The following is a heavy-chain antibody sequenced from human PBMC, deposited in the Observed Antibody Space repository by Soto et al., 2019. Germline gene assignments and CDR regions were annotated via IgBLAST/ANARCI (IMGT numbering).Heavy chain of an antibody. CDR1: GYTFTNFG. CDR3: ARGGTRIAY. V-gene: IGHV1-18*03. Sequence: QVQLVQSGAEVKKPGASVKVSCKASGYTFTNFGISWVRQAPGQGLEWMGWISAYNGNTNYAQKFQGRVTMTTETSTSTAYMEVRSLRFDDMAVYYCARGGTRIAYWGQGTLVTVSS. J-gene: IGHJ4*02. D-gene: IGHD3-16*01. CDR2: ISAYNGNT.